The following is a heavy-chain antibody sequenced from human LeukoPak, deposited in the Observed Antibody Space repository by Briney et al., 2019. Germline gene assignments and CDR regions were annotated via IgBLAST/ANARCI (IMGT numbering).Heavy chain of an antibody. D-gene: IGHD4-17*01. J-gene: IGHJ4*02. CDR3: ARVDGDYPHSFFDY. V-gene: IGHV1-69*13. CDR2: IIPIFGTA. CDR1: GGTFSSYA. Sequence: SVKVSCXASGGTFSSYAISWVRQAPGQGLEWMGGIIPIFGTANYAQKFQGRVTITADESTSTAYMELSSLRSEDTAVYYCARVDGDYPHSFFDYWGQGTLVTVSS.